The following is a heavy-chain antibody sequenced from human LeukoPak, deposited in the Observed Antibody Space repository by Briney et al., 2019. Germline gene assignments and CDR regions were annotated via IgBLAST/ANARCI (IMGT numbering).Heavy chain of an antibody. CDR1: GYSISSAYY. Sequence: PAETLSLTCAVSGYSISSAYYWAWIRQPPGKGLAWIGSIYHSGSTYYNPSLNSRLTTSVDTTKNQFSLKLSSVTAEDPSVAYCARQSTPDDAFDIWRQGAMVTVSS. D-gene: IGHD2-2*01. CDR3: ARQSTPDDAFDI. V-gene: IGHV4-38-2*01. J-gene: IGHJ3*02. CDR2: IYHSGST.